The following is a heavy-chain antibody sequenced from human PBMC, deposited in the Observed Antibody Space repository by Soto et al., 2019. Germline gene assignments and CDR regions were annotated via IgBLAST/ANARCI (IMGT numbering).Heavy chain of an antibody. V-gene: IGHV1-18*01. CDR3: ARDLPQQLVLLIDY. CDR2: ISAYNGNT. CDR1: GYTFTSYG. Sequence: ASVKVSCKASGYTFTSYGISWVRPAPGQGLEWMGWISAYNGNTNYAQKLQGRVTMTTDTSTSTAYMELRSLRSDDTAVYYCARDLPQQLVLLIDYWGQGTLVTVSS. J-gene: IGHJ4*02. D-gene: IGHD6-13*01.